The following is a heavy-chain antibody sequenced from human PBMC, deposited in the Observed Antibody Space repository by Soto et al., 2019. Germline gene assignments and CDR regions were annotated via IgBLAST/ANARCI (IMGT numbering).Heavy chain of an antibody. J-gene: IGHJ4*02. CDR3: AKAFLRYYYGSGSYSTFDY. D-gene: IGHD3-10*01. CDR1: GFTFISYA. Sequence: GGSLRLSCAASGFTFISYAMSWVRQAPGKGLEWVSAISGSGGSTYHADSVKGRFTISRDNSKNTLYLQMNSLRAEDTAVYYCAKAFLRYYYGSGSYSTFDYWGQGTLVTVSS. V-gene: IGHV3-23*01. CDR2: ISGSGGST.